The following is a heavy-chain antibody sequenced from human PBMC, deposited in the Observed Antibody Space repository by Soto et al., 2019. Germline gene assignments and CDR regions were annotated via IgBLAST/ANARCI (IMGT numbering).Heavy chain of an antibody. J-gene: IGHJ6*02. CDR2: IQVGGST. Sequence: SETLSLTCTVSGGSISNFYWSWIRQPPGKGPEYIGYIQVGGSTNYNPSLESRVAISVDTSKNQFSLKLSSVTAADTAVYYCAREMGMGFYYYYGMDVWGQGTTVTVSS. V-gene: IGHV4-59*12. D-gene: IGHD7-27*01. CDR1: GGSISNFY. CDR3: AREMGMGFYYYYGMDV.